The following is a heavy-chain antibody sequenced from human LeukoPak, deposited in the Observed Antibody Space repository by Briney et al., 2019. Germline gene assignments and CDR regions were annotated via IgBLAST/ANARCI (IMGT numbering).Heavy chain of an antibody. D-gene: IGHD3-22*01. CDR1: GGSISSGDYY. CDR3: ARVPSYSSGYERYYFDY. J-gene: IGHJ4*02. Sequence: SETLSLTCTVSGGSISSGDYYWSWIRQPPGKGLEWFGYIYYSGSTYYPPSLKSRITTSVDTSKNQFSLKLSSVTAADTAVYYCARVPSYSSGYERYYFDYWGQGTLVTVSS. V-gene: IGHV4-30-4*01. CDR2: IYYSGST.